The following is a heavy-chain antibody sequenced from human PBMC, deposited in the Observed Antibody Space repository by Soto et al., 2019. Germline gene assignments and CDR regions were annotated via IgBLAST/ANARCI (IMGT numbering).Heavy chain of an antibody. V-gene: IGHV4-34*01. Sequence: SETLSLTCAVYGGSFSGYYWSWIRQPPGKGLEWIGEINHSGSTNYNPSLKSRVTISVDTSKNQFSLKLSSVTAADTAVYYCARGDSSGWYGGGALFDYWGQGTLVTVSS. CDR1: GGSFSGYY. CDR3: ARGDSSGWYGGGALFDY. D-gene: IGHD6-19*01. CDR2: INHSGST. J-gene: IGHJ4*02.